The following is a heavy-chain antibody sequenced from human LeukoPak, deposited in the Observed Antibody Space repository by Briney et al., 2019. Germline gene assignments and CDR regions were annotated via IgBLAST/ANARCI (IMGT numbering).Heavy chain of an antibody. J-gene: IGHJ5*02. Sequence: SETLSLTCTVSGDSISSSSSYHWDWIRQPPGKGLEWIGSISYGGGTYYNPSLKSRVTISVDMSKNQFSLKLTSVTAADTAVYYCAKGGTGSSPVRWFDPWGQGSLVTVSS. CDR3: AKGGTGSSPVRWFDP. V-gene: IGHV4-39*01. CDR2: ISYGGGT. D-gene: IGHD1-26*01. CDR1: GDSISSSSSYH.